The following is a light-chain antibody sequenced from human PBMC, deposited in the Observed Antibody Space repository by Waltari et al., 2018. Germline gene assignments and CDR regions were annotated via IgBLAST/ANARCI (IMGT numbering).Light chain of an antibody. CDR3: QQYYSPFT. CDR1: QSVLYRANNRNY. Sequence: DIVMTQSPDSLAVSLGERALINCKSSQSVLYRANNRNYLAWYQQKPGQPPKLLIFWASTRESGVPDRFSGSGSGTDFTLTISSLQAEDVAVYYCQQYYSPFTFGPGTKVDIK. V-gene: IGKV4-1*01. CDR2: WAS. J-gene: IGKJ3*01.